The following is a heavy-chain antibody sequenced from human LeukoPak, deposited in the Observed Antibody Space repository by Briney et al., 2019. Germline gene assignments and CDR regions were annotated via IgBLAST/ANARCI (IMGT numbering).Heavy chain of an antibody. V-gene: IGHV3-23*01. D-gene: IGHD1-26*01. J-gene: IGHJ4*02. CDR1: GFTFSSYA. CDR3: AKSPRREPDFDY. CDR2: ISGSGGNT. Sequence: GGSLRLSCAASGFTFSSYAMIWVRQAPGKGLEWVSAISGSGGNTYYADSVKGRFTISRDNSKNMLYLQMNNLRVEDTAVYYCAKSPRREPDFDYWGQGTLVTVSS.